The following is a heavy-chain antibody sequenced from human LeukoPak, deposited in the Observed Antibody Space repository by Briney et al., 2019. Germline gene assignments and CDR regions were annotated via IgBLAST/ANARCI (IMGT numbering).Heavy chain of an antibody. Sequence: GGSLRPSCAASGFTFSNAWMSWVRQAPGKGLEWVGRIKTKTDGGTTAFAAPVKGRFTMSRDDSKNTLYLQMNSLKTEDTAMYYCTTGGLWYSGRVFWGQGTLVTVS. CDR3: TTGGLWYSGRVF. CDR1: GFTFSNAW. CDR2: IKTKTDGGTT. D-gene: IGHD3-10*01. J-gene: IGHJ4*02. V-gene: IGHV3-15*01.